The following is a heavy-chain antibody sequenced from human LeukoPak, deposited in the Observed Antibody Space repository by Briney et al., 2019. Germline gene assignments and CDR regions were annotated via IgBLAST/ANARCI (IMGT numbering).Heavy chain of an antibody. D-gene: IGHD3-10*01. V-gene: IGHV4-39*01. CDR3: AEGPGSYYDYYYYYMDV. CDR2: IYYSGST. Sequence: SETLSLTCTVSGGSISSSSYYWGWIRQPPGKGLEWIGSIYYSGSTYYNPSLKSRVTISVDTSKNQFSLKLSSVTAADTAVYYCAEGPGSYYDYYYYYMDVWGKGTTVTTSS. J-gene: IGHJ6*03. CDR1: GGSISSSSYY.